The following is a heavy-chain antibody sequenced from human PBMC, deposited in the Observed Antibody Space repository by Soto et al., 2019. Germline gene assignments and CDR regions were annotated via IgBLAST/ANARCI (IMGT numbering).Heavy chain of an antibody. Sequence: QVQLVQSGGEVKKPGASVKVSCKASGYTFTNYGISWVRQAPGQGLEWLGWISTYNSNTNSAPRLQGRLTMTTDTSTSTAYMELRSLTSDDTAVYYCARDDRDSCSGGDCFYFDSWGQGTLVTVSS. CDR3: ARDDRDSCSGGDCFYFDS. V-gene: IGHV1-18*04. D-gene: IGHD2-21*02. CDR2: ISTYNSNT. CDR1: GYTFTNYG. J-gene: IGHJ4*02.